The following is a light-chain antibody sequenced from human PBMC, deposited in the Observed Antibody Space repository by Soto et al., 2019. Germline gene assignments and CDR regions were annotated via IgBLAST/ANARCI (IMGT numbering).Light chain of an antibody. Sequence: EIVLTQSPGTLSLSPGETATLSCRPSQTVSSSYAAWYQQKPCQAPRLLIFGATSRAPGVPDRFNGRGFATDFTLIISRLEPEDSAVYYCQQYDTSGTFGQGTKLEIK. V-gene: IGKV3-20*01. CDR2: GAT. CDR3: QQYDTSGT. CDR1: QTVSSSY. J-gene: IGKJ2*01.